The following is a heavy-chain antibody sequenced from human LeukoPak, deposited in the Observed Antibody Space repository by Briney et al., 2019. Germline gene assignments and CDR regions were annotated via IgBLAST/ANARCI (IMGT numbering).Heavy chain of an antibody. Sequence: ASVKVSCKASGGTFSSYAISWVQQAPGQGLEWMGGIIPIFGTANYAQKFQGRVTITADESTSTAYMELSSLRSEDTAVYYCARGGELRDAFDIWGQGKMVTVSS. D-gene: IGHD1-7*01. CDR2: IIPIFGTA. V-gene: IGHV1-69*13. J-gene: IGHJ3*02. CDR3: ARGGELRDAFDI. CDR1: GGTFSSYA.